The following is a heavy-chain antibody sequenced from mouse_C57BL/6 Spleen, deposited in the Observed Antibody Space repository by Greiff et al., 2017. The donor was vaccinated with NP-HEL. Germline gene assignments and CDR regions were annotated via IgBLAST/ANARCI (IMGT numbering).Heavy chain of an antibody. J-gene: IGHJ2*01. CDR1: GFTFSDSG. CDR3: ARRQRGFDY. Sequence: EVKLVESGGGLVKPGGSLKLSCAASGFTFSDSGMHWVRQAPEKGLEWVAYISSGSSTIYYAETVKGRFTISRDNAKNTLFLQMTSLRSEDTAMYYCARRQRGFDYWGQGTTLTVSS. V-gene: IGHV5-17*01. D-gene: IGHD3-2*01. CDR2: ISSGSSTI.